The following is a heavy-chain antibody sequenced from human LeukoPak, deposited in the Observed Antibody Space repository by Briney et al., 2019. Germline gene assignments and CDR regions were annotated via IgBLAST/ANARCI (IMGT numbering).Heavy chain of an antibody. CDR2: INSDGSST. V-gene: IGHV3-74*01. Sequence: GGSLRLSCAASGFTFSRYWMHWVGQAPGKGLGWVSRINSDGSSTNYADSVKGRFTISRDNAKKTLYLQMNSLRAEDTAVYYCASPCSSTSCPDYWGQGTLVTVSS. J-gene: IGHJ4*02. D-gene: IGHD2-2*01. CDR1: GFTFSRYW. CDR3: ASPCSSTSCPDY.